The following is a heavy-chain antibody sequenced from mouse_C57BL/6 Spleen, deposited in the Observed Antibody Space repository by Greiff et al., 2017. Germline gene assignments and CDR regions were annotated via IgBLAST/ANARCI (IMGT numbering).Heavy chain of an antibody. Sequence: QVHVKQPGAELVKPGASVKMSCKASGYTFTSYWITWVKQRPGQGLEWIGDIYPGSGSTNYNEKFKSQVTLTVDTSSSTPFMQISSLTSEDSAVYYCARSFTSYYAMDYWGQGTSLTVSS. CDR3: ARSFTSYYAMDY. J-gene: IGHJ4*01. V-gene: IGHV1-55*01. D-gene: IGHD2-12*01. CDR1: GYTFTSYW. CDR2: IYPGSGST.